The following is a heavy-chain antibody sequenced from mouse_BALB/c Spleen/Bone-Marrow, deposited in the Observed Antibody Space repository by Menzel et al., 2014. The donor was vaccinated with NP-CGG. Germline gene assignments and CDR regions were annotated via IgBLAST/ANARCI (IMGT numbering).Heavy chain of an antibody. V-gene: IGHV10-1*02. CDR1: GFTFNTYA. CDR3: VRATAYYFDY. Sequence: EVQLVESGGGLVQPVGSLKLSCVASGFTFNTYAMNWVRQAPGKGLEWVARIKTKTNDYGTFYADSVKDRFTTSRDDSQNMLYLQMNNLKTEDTAMYYCVRATAYYFDYWGQGTTLTVSS. CDR2: IKTKTNDYGT. D-gene: IGHD1-2*01. J-gene: IGHJ2*01.